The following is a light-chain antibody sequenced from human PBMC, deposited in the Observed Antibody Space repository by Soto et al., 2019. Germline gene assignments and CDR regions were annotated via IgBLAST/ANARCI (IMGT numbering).Light chain of an antibody. J-gene: IGKJ5*01. CDR1: QTVSSNY. V-gene: IGKV3-20*01. CDR3: QQYTGPPTT. Sequence: EIILTQSPDTLSLSPGERATLSCSVSQTVSSNYLAWCQQRPGQAPRLLIYGASTRAAGIPDRFSGSGSGTDFTLTITRLEPEDSAVYFCQQYTGPPTTFGQGTRLEIK. CDR2: GAS.